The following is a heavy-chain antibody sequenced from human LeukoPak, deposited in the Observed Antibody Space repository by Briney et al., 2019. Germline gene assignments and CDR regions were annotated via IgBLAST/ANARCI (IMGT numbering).Heavy chain of an antibody. CDR3: ARHDYDFWSGSHPFDY. D-gene: IGHD3-3*01. V-gene: IGHV3-7*01. Sequence: GGSLRLSCAASGFTFSNAWMSWVRQAPGKGLEWVANIKQDGSEKYYVDSVKGRFTISRDNAKNSLYLQMNSLRAEDTAVYYCARHDYDFWSGSHPFDYWGQGTLVTVSS. J-gene: IGHJ4*02. CDR2: IKQDGSEK. CDR1: GFTFSNAW.